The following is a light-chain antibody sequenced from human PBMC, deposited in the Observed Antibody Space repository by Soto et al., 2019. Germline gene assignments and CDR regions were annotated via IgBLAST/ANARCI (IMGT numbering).Light chain of an antibody. V-gene: IGLV2-18*02. CDR3: SSYTTSSTLV. CDR2: EVS. Sequence: QSALTQPPSVSGSPGQSVTISCSGTNSDIGSYNRVSWYQQPPGTAPKLIIYEVSHRPSGVPARFSGSKSANAASLTISGLQADDEADYYCSSYTTSSTLVFGGGAKLTVL. CDR1: NSDIGSYNR. J-gene: IGLJ3*02.